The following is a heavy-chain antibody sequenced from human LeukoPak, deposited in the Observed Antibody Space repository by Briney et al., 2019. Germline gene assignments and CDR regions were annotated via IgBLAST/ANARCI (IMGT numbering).Heavy chain of an antibody. CDR3: ARESSNYDRWYFDL. CDR1: GGSISSGGYY. Sequence: PSQTLSLTCTVSGGSISSGGYYWSWIRQHPGKGLEWIVYIYYSGSTYYNPSLKSRVTISVDTSKNQFSLKLSSVTAADTAVYYCARESSNYDRWYFDLWGRGTLVTVSS. J-gene: IGHJ2*01. CDR2: IYYSGST. D-gene: IGHD4-11*01. V-gene: IGHV4-31*03.